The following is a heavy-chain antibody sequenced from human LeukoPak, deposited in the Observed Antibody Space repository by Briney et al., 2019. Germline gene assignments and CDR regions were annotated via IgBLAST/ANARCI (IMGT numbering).Heavy chain of an antibody. J-gene: IGHJ4*02. Sequence: ASVTVSCTASGYTFTIYDINWVRQATGQGLEWMGWMNPNSGNTGYAQKFQGRVTMTRNTSTSTAYMELSSLRSEDTAVYYCARAGRAGYCSSTSCSPLFDYWGQGTLVTVSS. CDR2: MNPNSGNT. CDR1: GYTFTIYD. CDR3: ARAGRAGYCSSTSCSPLFDY. D-gene: IGHD2-2*01. V-gene: IGHV1-8*01.